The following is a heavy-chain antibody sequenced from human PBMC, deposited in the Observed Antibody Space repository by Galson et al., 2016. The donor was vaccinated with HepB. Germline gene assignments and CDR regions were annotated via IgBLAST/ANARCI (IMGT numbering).Heavy chain of an antibody. J-gene: IGHJ4*02. V-gene: IGHV1-46*01. CDR2: INPSDGST. D-gene: IGHD2-21*02. Sequence: SVKVSCKASGYTFTSYGISWVRQAPGQGLEWMGIINPSDGSTSYAQKFQGRVTMTRDTSTSTVYMELSSLRSEDTAVYFCARAVMTAMRHFDYWGQGTLVTVSA. CDR1: GYTFTSYG. CDR3: ARAVMTAMRHFDY.